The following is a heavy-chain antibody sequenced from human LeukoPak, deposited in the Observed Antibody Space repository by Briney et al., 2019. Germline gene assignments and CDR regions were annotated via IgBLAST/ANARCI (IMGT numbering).Heavy chain of an antibody. J-gene: IGHJ4*02. CDR3: SRATREGATSPLDC. Sequence: GGSLRLSCAASGFTFSSYSMNWVRQAPGKGLQWLSYISSSSYTKYYADSVKGRFTISRDNAKNSLYLHMNSLTAEDTAVYYCSRATREGATSPLDCWGQGTLVTVSS. CDR1: GFTFSSYS. D-gene: IGHD2-15*01. V-gene: IGHV3-48*01. CDR2: ISSSSYTK.